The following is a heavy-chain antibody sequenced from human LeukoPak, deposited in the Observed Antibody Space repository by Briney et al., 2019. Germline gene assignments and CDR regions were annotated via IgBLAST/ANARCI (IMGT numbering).Heavy chain of an antibody. CDR1: GFTSSSYA. J-gene: IGHJ4*02. CDR2: ISSLGGDT. D-gene: IGHD3-16*01. V-gene: IGHV3-23*01. Sequence: GGSLRLSCAASGFTSSSYAMSWVRQAPGKGLEWVSTISSLGGDTYYADSVKGRFTISRDNSKNMLYLQMISLRVEDTAVYYCAKDALMIQEPTGLYWGQGTLVTVSS. CDR3: AKDALMIQEPTGLY.